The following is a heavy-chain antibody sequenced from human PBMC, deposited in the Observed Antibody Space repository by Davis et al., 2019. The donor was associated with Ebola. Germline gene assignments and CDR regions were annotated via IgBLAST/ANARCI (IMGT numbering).Heavy chain of an antibody. Sequence: AASVKVSCKASGYTFTAYYLHWVRQAPGQGLEWMGRINPNTGDTFYAQKFQGRVTMTRDTSISTAYLELISLGYGDTAVYYCARDLRGSYYRDYWGPGTLVTVST. D-gene: IGHD3-10*01. V-gene: IGHV1-2*06. J-gene: IGHJ4*02. CDR2: INPNTGDT. CDR1: GYTFTAYY. CDR3: ARDLRGSYYRDY.